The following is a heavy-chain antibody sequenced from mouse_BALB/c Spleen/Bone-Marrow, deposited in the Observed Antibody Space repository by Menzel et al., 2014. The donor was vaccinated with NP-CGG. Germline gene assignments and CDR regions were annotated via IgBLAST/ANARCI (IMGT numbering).Heavy chain of an antibody. D-gene: IGHD1-1*01. CDR2: IRLKSNNYAT. V-gene: IGHV6-6*02. CDR1: GFTFSNYW. CDR3: TRGYYGSTTGAYAMDH. Sequence: EVKVEESGGGLVQPGGSMKLSCVASGFTFSNYWMNWVRQSPEKGLEWVAEIRLKSNNYATHYAESVKGRFTISRDDSKSSVYLQMNNLRAEDTGIYYCTRGYYGSTTGAYAMDHWGQGTSVTVSS. J-gene: IGHJ4*01.